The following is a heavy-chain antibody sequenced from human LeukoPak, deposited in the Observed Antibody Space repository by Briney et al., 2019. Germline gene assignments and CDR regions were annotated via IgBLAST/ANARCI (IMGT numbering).Heavy chain of an antibody. CDR1: GFTFSNYA. Sequence: PGGSLRLSCAASGFTFSNYAMSWVRQAPGKGLEWVSSISDSGGSTYYADSVKGRFTISRDNAKNTLYLQMNSLRAEDTAVYYCAREGYSYGYYYYYYMDVWGKGTTVTVSS. V-gene: IGHV3-23*01. D-gene: IGHD5-18*01. CDR3: AREGYSYGYYYYYYMDV. CDR2: ISDSGGST. J-gene: IGHJ6*03.